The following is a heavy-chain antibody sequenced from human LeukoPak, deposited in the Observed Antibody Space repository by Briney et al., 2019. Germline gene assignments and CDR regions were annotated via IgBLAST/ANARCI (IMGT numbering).Heavy chain of an antibody. D-gene: IGHD3-3*01. Sequence: SETLSLTCAVSGGSISSGGYSWSWIRQPPGKGLEWIGYIYHSGSTYYNPSLKSRVTISVDRSKNQFSLKLSSVTAADTAVYYCASSVWSGYLNWFDPWGQGTLVTVSS. V-gene: IGHV4-30-2*01. CDR1: GGSISSGGYS. CDR2: IYHSGST. CDR3: ASSVWSGYLNWFDP. J-gene: IGHJ5*02.